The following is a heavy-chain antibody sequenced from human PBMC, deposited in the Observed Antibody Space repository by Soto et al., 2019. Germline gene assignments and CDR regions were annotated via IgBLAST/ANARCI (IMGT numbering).Heavy chain of an antibody. D-gene: IGHD3-22*01. CDR2: ISGSGGST. J-gene: IGHJ4*02. Sequence: GGSLRLSCAASGFTFSSYAMSWVRQAPGKGLEWVSAISGSGGSTYYADSVKGRFTISRDNSKNTLYLQMNSLRAEDTAVYYCAKDRPYYYDSSGLSFDYWGQGTLVTVSS. V-gene: IGHV3-23*01. CDR1: GFTFSSYA. CDR3: AKDRPYYYDSSGLSFDY.